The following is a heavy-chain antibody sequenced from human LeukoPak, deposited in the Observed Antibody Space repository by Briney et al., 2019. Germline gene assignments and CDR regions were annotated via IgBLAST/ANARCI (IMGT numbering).Heavy chain of an antibody. CDR1: GYIFTNYG. J-gene: IGHJ2*01. CDR3: ARGQLDWYFDL. D-gene: IGHD6-6*01. V-gene: IGHV1-18*01. CDR2: ISTYNGNT. Sequence: GASVKVSCKASGYIFTNYGFSWVRQAPGQGLEWMGWISTYNGNTKYAQSLQGRVTMTTDTSTSTVYLQLRSLRSDDTAVYYCARGQLDWYFDLWGRGTLVTVSS.